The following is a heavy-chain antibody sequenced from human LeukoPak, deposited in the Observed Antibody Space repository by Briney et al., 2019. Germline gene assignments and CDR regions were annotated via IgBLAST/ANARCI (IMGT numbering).Heavy chain of an antibody. J-gene: IGHJ4*02. CDR2: IKKDGSEK. Sequence: GGSLRLSCAASEFSVGSNYMTWVRQAPGKGLEWVANIKKDGSEKYCVDSVKGRFTISSDNAKKSLYLQMNSLRAEDTAVYYCARHLSGITGYTYGRGIDYWGQGTLVSVSS. CDR1: EFSVGSNY. CDR3: ARHLSGITGYTYGRGIDY. V-gene: IGHV3-7*01. D-gene: IGHD5-18*01.